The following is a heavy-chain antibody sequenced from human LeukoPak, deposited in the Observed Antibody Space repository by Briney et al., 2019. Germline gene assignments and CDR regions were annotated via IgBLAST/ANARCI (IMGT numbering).Heavy chain of an antibody. CDR3: ARDQSSGWYEAPSSPGTLTYYYGMDV. Sequence: GGSLRLSCAASGFTFSSYSMNWVRQAPGKGLEWVSSISSSSSYIYYADSVKGRFTISRDNAKNSLYLQMNSLRAEDTAVYYCARDQSSGWYEAPSSPGTLTYYYGMDVWGQGTTVTVSS. J-gene: IGHJ6*02. V-gene: IGHV3-21*01. D-gene: IGHD6-19*01. CDR2: ISSSSSYI. CDR1: GFTFSSYS.